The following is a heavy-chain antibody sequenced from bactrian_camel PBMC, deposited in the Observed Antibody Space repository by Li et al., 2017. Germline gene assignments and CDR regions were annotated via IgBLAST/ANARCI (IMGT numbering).Heavy chain of an antibody. V-gene: IGHV3S28*01. CDR3: AAARSWDQCTPTTYMMY. CDR1: GYTYTRNC. J-gene: IGHJ4*01. Sequence: ESGGGSVQTGGSLRLSCVASGYTYTRNCLGWYRQAPGKEREGVAAIYTDGGRPHYSDFVKGRFTISRDNAKNTLFLQMDNLKPEDTAMYYCAAARSWDQCTPTTYMMYWGQGTQVTVS. D-gene: IGHD2*01. CDR2: IYTDGGRP.